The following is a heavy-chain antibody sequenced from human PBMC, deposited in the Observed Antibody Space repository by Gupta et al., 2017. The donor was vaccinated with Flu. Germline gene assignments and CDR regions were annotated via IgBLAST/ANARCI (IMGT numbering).Heavy chain of an antibody. CDR2: IYPGDSDT. CDR1: GYSFTSYW. J-gene: IGHJ6*02. CDR3: ARLESDWPGHQKMKGGMDV. D-gene: IGHD3-9*01. Sequence: EVQLVQSGAEVKKPGESLKISCQGSGYSFTSYWIGWVRQMPGKGLAWVGLIYPGDSDTRYSPACQGQVTISADKSISTAYLQWSSLKASDTAMYYCARLESDWPGHQKMKGGMDVWGQGTTVTVSS. V-gene: IGHV5-51*03.